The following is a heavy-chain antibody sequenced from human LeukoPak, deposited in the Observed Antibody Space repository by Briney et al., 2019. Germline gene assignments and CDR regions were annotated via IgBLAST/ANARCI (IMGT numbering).Heavy chain of an antibody. CDR1: GYSFTTYW. Sequence: GESLKISCQGSGYSFTTYWIAWVRQIPGRGLEWMGIIYPGDSHIRHSPSFEGQVTISADKSIGTAYLQWSSLKASDTAMYYCARLAFSYCSGGACSRFDYWGHGTLVTVSS. CDR3: ARLAFSYCSGGACSRFDY. CDR2: IYPGDSHI. V-gene: IGHV5-51*01. D-gene: IGHD2-15*01. J-gene: IGHJ4*01.